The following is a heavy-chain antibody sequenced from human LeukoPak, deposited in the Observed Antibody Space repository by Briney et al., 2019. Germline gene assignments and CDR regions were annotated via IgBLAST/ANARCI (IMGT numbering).Heavy chain of an antibody. V-gene: IGHV4-59*01. D-gene: IGHD2-21*02. J-gene: IGHJ4*02. Sequence: SETLSLTCTVSDGSINNYYWSWIRQPPGKGLEWIGYVCYTGNTSYSPSLKSRGTISVDTSKNQFSLKLRSVTAADTAVYYCARGGSGDAFDYWGQGTLVIVSS. CDR1: DGSINNYY. CDR2: VCYTGNT. CDR3: ARGGSGDAFDY.